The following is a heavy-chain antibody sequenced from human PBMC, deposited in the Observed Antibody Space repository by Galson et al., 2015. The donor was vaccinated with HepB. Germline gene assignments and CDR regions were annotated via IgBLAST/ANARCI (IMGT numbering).Heavy chain of an antibody. V-gene: IGHV3-74*01. D-gene: IGHD6-19*01. CDR3: ARARIAVAGSDY. Sequence: SLRLSCAASGFTFSTYWMHWVRQAPGKGLVWVSRINSDGSSTTYADSVKGRFTISRDNAKNTLYLQMNSLRAEDTAVYYCARARIAVAGSDYWGQGTLVTVSS. J-gene: IGHJ4*02. CDR1: GFTFSTYW. CDR2: INSDGSST.